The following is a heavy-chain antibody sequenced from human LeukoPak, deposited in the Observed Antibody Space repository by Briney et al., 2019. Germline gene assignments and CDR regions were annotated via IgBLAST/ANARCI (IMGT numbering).Heavy chain of an antibody. Sequence: PGGSLRLSCAASGFTFSSYSMNWVRQAPGKGLEWVSSISSSSSYIYYADSVKGRFTISRDNAKNSLYLQMNSLRAEDTAVYYCARVNTFDDYVWGSYRYYFDYWGQGTLVTVSS. CDR3: ARVNTFDDYVWGSYRYYFDY. CDR1: GFTFSSYS. CDR2: ISSSSSYI. V-gene: IGHV3-21*01. J-gene: IGHJ4*02. D-gene: IGHD3-16*02.